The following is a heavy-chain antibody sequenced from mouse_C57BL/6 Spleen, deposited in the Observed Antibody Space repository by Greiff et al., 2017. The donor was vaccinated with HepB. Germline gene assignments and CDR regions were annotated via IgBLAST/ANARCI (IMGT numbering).Heavy chain of an antibody. V-gene: IGHV1-61*01. CDR1: GYTFTSYW. Sequence: VQLQQPGAELVRPGSSVKLSCKASGYTFTSYWMDWVKQRPGQGLEWIGNIYQSASETHYNQKFKDKATLTVDKSASTAYMQLSSLTSEDSAVYYCAREHYGYYFDYWGQGTTLTVSS. D-gene: IGHD1-1*01. CDR3: AREHYGYYFDY. CDR2: IYQSASET. J-gene: IGHJ2*01.